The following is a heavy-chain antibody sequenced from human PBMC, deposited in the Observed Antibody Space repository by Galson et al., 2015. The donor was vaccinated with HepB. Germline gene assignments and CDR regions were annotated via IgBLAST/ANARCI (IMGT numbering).Heavy chain of an antibody. CDR3: AKDRGRQAYYNYYMDV. CDR2: ISYDGSNK. CDR1: GFTFSNYG. D-gene: IGHD6-25*01. V-gene: IGHV3-30*18. Sequence: SLRLSCAASGFTFSNYGMHWVRQAPGKGLEWVAVISYDGSNKYYADSVKGRFTISRDNSKNTLFLQMNSLRAEDTAVYYCAKDRGRQAYYNYYMDVWGKGTTVTVSS. J-gene: IGHJ6*03.